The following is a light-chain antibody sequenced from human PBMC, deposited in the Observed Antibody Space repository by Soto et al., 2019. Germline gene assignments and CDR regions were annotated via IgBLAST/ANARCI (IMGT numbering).Light chain of an antibody. CDR3: EQYNNWPPTWT. CDR2: GAS. Sequence: EIVLTQSPGTLSLSPGERATLSCRASQSVSSSYLAWYQQKPGQAPRLLISGASSRAADIPDRFSGSGSGTDFTLTINRLEPEDFAVYYCEQYNNWPPTWTFGQGTKVDIK. CDR1: QSVSSSY. J-gene: IGKJ1*01. V-gene: IGKV3-20*01.